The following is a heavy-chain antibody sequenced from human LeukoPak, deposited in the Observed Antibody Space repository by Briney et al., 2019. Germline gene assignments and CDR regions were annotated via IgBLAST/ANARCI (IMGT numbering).Heavy chain of an antibody. CDR2: IKQSGSDR. D-gene: IGHD3-3*01. Sequence: GGTLRLSCAASGFIFSNYYLSWVRQAPGKGLEWVANIKQSGSDRYYLDSVKGRFISSRDNAKNSLNLQMHSLKADNTAFYYFARVYDVWSGYFRDYWGQGTLVTVSS. CDR1: GFIFSNYY. J-gene: IGHJ4*02. V-gene: IGHV3-7*04. CDR3: ARVYDVWSGYFRDY.